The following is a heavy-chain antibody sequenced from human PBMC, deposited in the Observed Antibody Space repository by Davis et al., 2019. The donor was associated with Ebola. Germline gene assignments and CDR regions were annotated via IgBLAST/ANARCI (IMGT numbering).Heavy chain of an antibody. Sequence: MPSETLSLTCAVYGGSFSGYYWSWIRQPPGKGLEWIGYIYYSGSTNYNPSLKSRVTISVDTSKNQFSLKLSSVTAADTAVYYCARDSPYGAAWFDYWGQGTLVTVSS. V-gene: IGHV4-59*01. CDR1: GGSFSGYY. CDR3: ARDSPYGAAWFDY. D-gene: IGHD4-17*01. CDR2: IYYSGST. J-gene: IGHJ4*02.